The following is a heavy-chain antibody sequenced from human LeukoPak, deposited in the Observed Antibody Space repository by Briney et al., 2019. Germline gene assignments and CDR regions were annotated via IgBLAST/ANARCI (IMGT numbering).Heavy chain of an antibody. CDR2: ICPGDSDT. CDR1: GYSFTSYW. Sequence: GESLKISCKASGYSFTSYWIGWVRQMPGKGLEWMGIICPGDSDTRYSPSFQGQVTISADKSISTAYLQWSSLKASDTAMYYCARQAVSGYSYNWFDPWGQGTLVTVSS. CDR3: ARQAVSGYSYNWFDP. V-gene: IGHV5-51*01. D-gene: IGHD3-22*01. J-gene: IGHJ5*02.